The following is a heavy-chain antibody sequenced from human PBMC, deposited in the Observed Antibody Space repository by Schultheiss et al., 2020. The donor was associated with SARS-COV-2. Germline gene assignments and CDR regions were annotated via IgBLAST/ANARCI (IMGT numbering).Heavy chain of an antibody. J-gene: IGHJ6*02. V-gene: IGHV3-21*01. CDR1: GFTFSSCS. CDR3: ARAIFGVVVNAMDV. CDR2: ISSSSSYI. Sequence: GESLKISCAASGFTFSSCSMNWVRQAPGKGLEWVSSISSSSSYIYYADSVKGRFTISRDNAKNSLYLQMNSLRAEDTAVYYCARAIFGVVVNAMDVWGQGTTVTVSS. D-gene: IGHD3-3*01.